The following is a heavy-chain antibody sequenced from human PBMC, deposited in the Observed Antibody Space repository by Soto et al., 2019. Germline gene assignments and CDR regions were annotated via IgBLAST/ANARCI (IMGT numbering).Heavy chain of an antibody. CDR3: ARAGDYSNLSTWFDP. Sequence: ASVKVSCKASGYTFTGYYMHWVRQAPGQGLEWMGWINPNSGGTNYAQKFQGWVTMTRDTSISTAYMELSRLRSDDTAVYYCARAGDYSNLSTWFDPWGQGTLVTVSS. D-gene: IGHD4-4*01. CDR1: GYTFTGYY. J-gene: IGHJ5*02. CDR2: INPNSGGT. V-gene: IGHV1-2*04.